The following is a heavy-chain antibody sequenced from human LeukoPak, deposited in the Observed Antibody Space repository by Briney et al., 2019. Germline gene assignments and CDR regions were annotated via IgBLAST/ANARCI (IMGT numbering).Heavy chain of an antibody. D-gene: IGHD5-12*01. Sequence: ASVKVSCKASGYTFTGYFMHWVRQAPGQGLEWMGWINPNSGGTNYAQKFQGRVTMTRDTSISTAYMELSRLRSDDTAVYYCARDHSGYDWIPLLGWGQGTLVTVSS. CDR1: GYTFTGYF. CDR2: INPNSGGT. J-gene: IGHJ4*02. V-gene: IGHV1-2*02. CDR3: ARDHSGYDWIPLLG.